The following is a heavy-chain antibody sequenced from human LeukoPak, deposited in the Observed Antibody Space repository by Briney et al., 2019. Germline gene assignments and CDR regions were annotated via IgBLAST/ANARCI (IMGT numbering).Heavy chain of an antibody. CDR3: ARDSLSLAANYYYYGMDV. V-gene: IGHV1-18*04. J-gene: IGHJ6*04. CDR1: GYTVTSYG. CDR2: ISAYNGNT. D-gene: IGHD6-25*01. Sequence: ASVKVSCKASGYTVTSYGISWVRQAPGQGLEWMGWISAYNGNTNYAQKLQGRVTMTTDTSTSTAYMELRSLRSDDTAVYYCARDSLSLAANYYYYGMDVWGKGTTVTVSS.